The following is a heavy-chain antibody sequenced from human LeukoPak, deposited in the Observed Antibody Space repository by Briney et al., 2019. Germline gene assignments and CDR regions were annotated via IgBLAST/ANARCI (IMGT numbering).Heavy chain of an antibody. CDR1: GGTFSSYA. D-gene: IGHD3-22*01. Sequence: GASVTVSCKASGGTFSSYAISWVRQAPGQGLEWMGGITPIFGTANYAQKFQGKVTITADESTSTAYMELSSLRSEDTAVYYCARGWDYDSGGRPTAYVYWGQGTTVTVSS. CDR2: ITPIFGTA. J-gene: IGHJ6*02. CDR3: ARGWDYDSGGRPTAYVY. V-gene: IGHV1-69*13.